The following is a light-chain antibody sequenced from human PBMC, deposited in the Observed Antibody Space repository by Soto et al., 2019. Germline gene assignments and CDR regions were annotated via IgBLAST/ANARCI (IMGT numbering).Light chain of an antibody. V-gene: IGKV1-39*01. CDR3: QQSYDSPRS. CDR1: QRIYTY. J-gene: IGKJ1*01. Sequence: DIQMTQSPSTLSASVGDTITITCRASQRIYTYLTWYQQKLGKAPNLLIYSASNLESGVPSRFSGGGSGTDFTLTITSLQPDDFATYYCQQSYDSPRSFGQGTKVEVK. CDR2: SAS.